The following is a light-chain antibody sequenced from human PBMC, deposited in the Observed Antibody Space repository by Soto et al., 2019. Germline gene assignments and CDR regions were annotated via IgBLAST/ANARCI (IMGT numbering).Light chain of an antibody. Sequence: ETLLTQSPGTLSLSPGERATLSCRASQSASSNYLAWYQQKPGQAPRLLIYGASTRATGIPDRFSGSGSGTDFTLTISRLEPEDVAVYYCQQFGSSPPSWTFGQGTKVEIK. CDR1: QSASSNY. CDR2: GAS. CDR3: QQFGSSPPSWT. J-gene: IGKJ1*01. V-gene: IGKV3-20*01.